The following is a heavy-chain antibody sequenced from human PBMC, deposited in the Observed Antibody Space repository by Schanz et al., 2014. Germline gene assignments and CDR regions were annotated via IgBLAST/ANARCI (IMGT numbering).Heavy chain of an antibody. CDR3: ARIGSSVFDY. J-gene: IGHJ4*02. Sequence: QVQLVDSGGGLVKPGGSLRLSCTASGFPFSDYFMAWIRQPPGRGLEWVSNIGNGEVTIYYADSVKCRFTSSRDNSKISLYLQMNSLRAEDAAVYDCARIGSSVFDYWAQGTLVTVSS. D-gene: IGHD6-25*01. V-gene: IGHV3-11*01. CDR2: IGNGEVTI. CDR1: GFPFSDYF.